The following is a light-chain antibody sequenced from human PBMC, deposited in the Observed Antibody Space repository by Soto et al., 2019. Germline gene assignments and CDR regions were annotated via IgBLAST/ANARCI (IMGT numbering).Light chain of an antibody. CDR1: QTISSW. J-gene: IGKJ1*01. CDR3: QQYNYNPWT. CDR2: KAS. V-gene: IGKV1-5*03. Sequence: DIQMTQSPSTLSGSVGDRVTITCRASQTISSWLAWYQQKPGKAPKLLIYKASTLKSGVPSRFSGSGSGTEFTLTISSLQPDDFATYYCQQYNYNPWTFGQGTKVDIK.